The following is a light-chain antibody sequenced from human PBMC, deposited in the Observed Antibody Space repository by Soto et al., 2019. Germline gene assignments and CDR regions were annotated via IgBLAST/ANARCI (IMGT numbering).Light chain of an antibody. V-gene: IGLV1-44*01. Sequence: QSVLTQPPSASGTPGQRVTISCSGSSSNIGRNTVNWYQQLPGTAPKLLIYSNNQRPSGVPDRFSGSKSGTSGSLAISGLQSEDEDDYDCAGWDDSLNGPVFGGGTKVTVL. CDR2: SNN. CDR1: SSNIGRNT. J-gene: IGLJ2*01. CDR3: AGWDDSLNGPV.